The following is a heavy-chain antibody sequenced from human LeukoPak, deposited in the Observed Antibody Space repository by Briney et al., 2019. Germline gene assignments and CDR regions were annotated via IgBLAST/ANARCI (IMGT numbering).Heavy chain of an antibody. V-gene: IGHV1-18*01. J-gene: IGHJ6*03. D-gene: IGHD6-6*01. CDR1: GYTFISYG. CDR3: ARGRDAIAAHYYYYMDV. CDR2: ISAYNGDT. Sequence: GASVKVSCKASGYTFISYGISWVRQAPGQGLEWMGWISAYNGDTNYAQKLQGRVTMTTDTSTSTAYMELRSLRSDDTAVYYCARGRDAIAAHYYYYMDVWGKGPTVTVSS.